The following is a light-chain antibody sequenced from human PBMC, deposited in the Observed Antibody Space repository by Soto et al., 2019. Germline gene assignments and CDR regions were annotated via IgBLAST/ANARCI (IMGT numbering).Light chain of an antibody. Sequence: EILLTQSPGTLSLSPGERATLSCRASQSVSSSYLAWYQQKPGQAPRLLIYDAYNRATGIPARFSGSGSGTDVTLTISSLEPEDFAVYYCQQYNRWPLTFGQGTRWIS. CDR2: DAY. CDR1: QSVSSSY. CDR3: QQYNRWPLT. J-gene: IGKJ1*01. V-gene: IGKV3-20*01.